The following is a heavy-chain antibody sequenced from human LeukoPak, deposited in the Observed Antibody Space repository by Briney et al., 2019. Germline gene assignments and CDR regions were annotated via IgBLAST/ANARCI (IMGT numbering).Heavy chain of an antibody. V-gene: IGHV4-34*01. CDR3: ARLYSGYEDY. J-gene: IGHJ4*02. CDR2: INHSGST. CDR1: GGSFSGYY. Sequence: SETLSLTCAVYGGSFSGYYWSWIRQPPGKGLEWIGEINHSGSTNHNPSLKSRVTISVDTSKNQFSLKLSSVTAADTAVYYCARLYSGYEDYWGQGTLVTVSS. D-gene: IGHD5-12*01.